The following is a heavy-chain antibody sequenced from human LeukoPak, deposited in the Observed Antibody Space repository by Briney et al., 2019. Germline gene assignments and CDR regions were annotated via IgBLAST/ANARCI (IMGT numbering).Heavy chain of an antibody. V-gene: IGHV3-53*01. Sequence: GGSLRLSCTVSGFTVSSNSMSWVRQAPGKGLEWVSFIFSSTHYSDSVKGRFTISRDNSKNTLYLQMNSLRAEDTAVYYCARDWGNWDFDYWGQGTLVIVSS. J-gene: IGHJ4*02. CDR2: IFSST. CDR3: ARDWGNWDFDY. CDR1: GFTVSSNS. D-gene: IGHD1-1*01.